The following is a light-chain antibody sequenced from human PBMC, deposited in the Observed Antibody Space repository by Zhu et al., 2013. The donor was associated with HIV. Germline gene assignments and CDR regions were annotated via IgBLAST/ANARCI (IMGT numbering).Light chain of an antibody. CDR3: QARSTWPPIT. V-gene: IGKV3-11*01. J-gene: IGKJ5*01. Sequence: EIVMTQSPASMSVSAGERATFSCRASQSVGTNVAWYQQKPGQAPRLLLYGASNRATGIPEKFSGSGSGTDFTLTITSLEPEDFTLYYCQARSTWPPITFGQGTRLEIK. CDR1: QSVGTN. CDR2: GAS.